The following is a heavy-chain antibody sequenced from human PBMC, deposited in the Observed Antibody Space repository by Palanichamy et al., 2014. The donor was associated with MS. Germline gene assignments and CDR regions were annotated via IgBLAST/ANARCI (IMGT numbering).Heavy chain of an antibody. J-gene: IGHJ6*03. CDR2: MNPNSGNT. CDR3: ARMYYYGSGSTYYHFYYMDV. D-gene: IGHD3-10*01. V-gene: IGHV1-8*01. CDR1: GYTFTSFD. Sequence: VQLVQSGAEVKKPGASVKVSCKASGYTFTSFDINWVRQATGQGLEWMGWMNPNSGNTGYAQKFQGRVTMTRSTSMSTAYMELSSLTSEDTAVYYCARMYYYGSGSTYYHFYYMDVWGKGTTVTVSS.